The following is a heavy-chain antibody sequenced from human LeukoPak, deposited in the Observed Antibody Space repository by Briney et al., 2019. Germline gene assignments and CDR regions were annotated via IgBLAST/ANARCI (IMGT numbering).Heavy chain of an antibody. V-gene: IGHV4-59*01. D-gene: IGHD3-16*01. CDR2: IYYSGST. CDR3: ARWGSITTARFDY. J-gene: IGHJ4*02. CDR1: GGSISSYY. Sequence: SETLSLTCTVSGGSISSYYWSWIRQPPGRGLEWIGYIYYSGSTNYNPSLKSRVTISVDTSKNQFSLELSSVTAADTAVYYCARWGSITTARFDYWGQGTLVTVSS.